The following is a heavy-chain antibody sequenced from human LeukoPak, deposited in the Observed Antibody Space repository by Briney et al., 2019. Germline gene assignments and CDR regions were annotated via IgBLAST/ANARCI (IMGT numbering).Heavy chain of an antibody. Sequence: SETLSLTCAVYGGSFSGYYWSWIRQPPGKGLEWIGEINHSGSTNYNPSLKSRVTISVDTSKNQFSLKLSSVTAADTAVYYCARRVVVPAATDLIDYWGQGTLVTVSS. CDR1: GGSFSGYY. V-gene: IGHV4-34*01. CDR3: ARRVVVPAATDLIDY. CDR2: INHSGST. J-gene: IGHJ4*02. D-gene: IGHD2-2*01.